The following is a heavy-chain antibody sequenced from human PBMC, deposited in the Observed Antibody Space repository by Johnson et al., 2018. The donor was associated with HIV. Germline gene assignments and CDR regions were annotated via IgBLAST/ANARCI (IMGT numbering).Heavy chain of an antibody. Sequence: VQLVESGGGVVQPGRSLRLSCAASGFTFDDYTMHWVRQAPGKGLEWVSLISWDGGSTYYADSVKGRFTISRDNSKNSLYLQMNSLRAEDTALYYCAKGFTFGGVIAPDAFDIWGQGTMVTVSS. V-gene: IGHV3-43D*03. D-gene: IGHD3-16*02. J-gene: IGHJ3*02. CDR1: GFTFDDYT. CDR3: AKGFTFGGVIAPDAFDI. CDR2: ISWDGGST.